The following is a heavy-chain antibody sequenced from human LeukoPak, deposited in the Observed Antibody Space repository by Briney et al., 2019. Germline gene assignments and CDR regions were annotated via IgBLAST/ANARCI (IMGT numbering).Heavy chain of an antibody. CDR2: IYYSGST. V-gene: IGHV4-59*08. CDR3: ARAKLPAKNWFDP. CDR1: GGSISSYY. J-gene: IGHJ5*02. D-gene: IGHD5-24*01. Sequence: PSETLSLTCTVSGGSISSYYWSWIRQPPGEGLEWIGYIYYSGSTNYNPSLKSRVTISVDTSKNQFSLKLSSVTAADTAVYYCARAKLPAKNWFDPWGQGTLVTVSS.